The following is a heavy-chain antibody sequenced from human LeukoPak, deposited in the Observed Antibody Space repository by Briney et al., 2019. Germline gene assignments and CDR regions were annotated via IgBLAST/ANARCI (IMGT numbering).Heavy chain of an antibody. CDR2: IAVSSSNT. Sequence: TSVKLSRTSSGFTFTNCAMQWVRHPRGQRLEWIGFIAVSSSNTNYAQKFQERVTITRDMSTSTAYMELSSLRSEDTAMYYCAAATGAWGQGTMVTVSS. D-gene: IGHD5-12*01. J-gene: IGHJ5*02. V-gene: IGHV1-58*02. CDR1: GFTFTNCA. CDR3: AAATGA.